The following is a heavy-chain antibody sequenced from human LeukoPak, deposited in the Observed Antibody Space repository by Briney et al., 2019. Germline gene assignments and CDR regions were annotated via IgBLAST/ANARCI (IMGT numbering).Heavy chain of an antibody. V-gene: IGHV3-7*01. CDR3: ARDVVVVPAAIPGLYYYYGMDV. J-gene: IGHJ6*02. D-gene: IGHD2-2*02. CDR1: GFTFSSHW. CDR2: IKQDGSEK. Sequence: GGSLRLSCAASGFTFSSHWMSWVRQAPGKGLEWVANIKQDGSEKYYVDSVKGRFTISRDNAKNSLYLQMNSLRAEDTAVYYCARDVVVVPAAIPGLYYYYGMDVWGQGTTVTVSS.